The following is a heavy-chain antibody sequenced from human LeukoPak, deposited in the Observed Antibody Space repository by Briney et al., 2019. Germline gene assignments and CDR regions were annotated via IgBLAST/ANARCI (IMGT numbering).Heavy chain of an antibody. CDR1: GFTFSIYW. Sequence: GGSLRLSCAASGFTFSIYWMSWVRQAPGKGLEWVANIKQDGSEKYYVDSVKGRFTISRDNAKNSLYLQMNSLRAEDTAVYYCARDGEGDIVVVPAAYRLNWFDPWGQGTLVTVSS. CDR2: IKQDGSEK. D-gene: IGHD2-2*01. J-gene: IGHJ5*02. V-gene: IGHV3-7*01. CDR3: ARDGEGDIVVVPAAYRLNWFDP.